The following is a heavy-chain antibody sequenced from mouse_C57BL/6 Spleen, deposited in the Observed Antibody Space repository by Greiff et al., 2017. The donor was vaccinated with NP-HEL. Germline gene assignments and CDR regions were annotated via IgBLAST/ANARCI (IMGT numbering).Heavy chain of an antibody. CDR2: ISNGGGST. CDR3: ARQGTTGGFDY. CDR1: GFTFSDYY. Sequence: EVMLVESGGGLVQPGGSLKLSCAASGFTFSDYYMYWVRQTPEKRLEWVAYISNGGGSTYYPDTVKGRFTISRDNAKNTLYLQMSRLKSEDTAMFCCARQGTTGGFDYWGQGTTLTVSA. J-gene: IGHJ2*01. V-gene: IGHV5-12*01. D-gene: IGHD2-12*01.